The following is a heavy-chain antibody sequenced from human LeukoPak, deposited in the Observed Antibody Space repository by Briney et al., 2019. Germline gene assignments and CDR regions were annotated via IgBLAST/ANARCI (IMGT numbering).Heavy chain of an antibody. D-gene: IGHD2-21*01. Sequence: PGGSLRLSCTGSGFTFSSYSMNWVRQAPGKGVEWVSSISSSSSYRYYEESVKGRFIISRDNARNSLYLQMNSLRAEDTAVYYCARDSPNEAILWWSIDYWGQGTLVTVSS. V-gene: IGHV3-21*01. J-gene: IGHJ4*02. CDR2: ISSSSSYR. CDR3: ARDSPNEAILWWSIDY. CDR1: GFTFSSYS.